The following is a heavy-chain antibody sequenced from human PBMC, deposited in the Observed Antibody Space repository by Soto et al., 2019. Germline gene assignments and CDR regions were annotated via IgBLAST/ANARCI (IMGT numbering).Heavy chain of an antibody. V-gene: IGHV3-48*03. D-gene: IGHD4-17*01. J-gene: IGHJ6*02. CDR2: ISSSGSTK. CDR1: GFTFSSYE. Sequence: GGSLRLSCAASGFTFSSYEMNWVRQAPGKGLEWVSYISSSGSTKYYADSVKGRFTMSRDNAKNSLYLQMNSLRAEDTAVYYCARDLNGEFYYYYYGMDVWGQGTTVTVSS. CDR3: ARDLNGEFYYYYYGMDV.